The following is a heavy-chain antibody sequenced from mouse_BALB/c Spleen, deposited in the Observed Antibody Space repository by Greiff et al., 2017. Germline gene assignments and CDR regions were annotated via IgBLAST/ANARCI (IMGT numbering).Heavy chain of an antibody. D-gene: IGHD1-1*01. CDR3: ARGSSYAWFAY. CDR1: GFNIKDTY. V-gene: IGHV14-3*02. CDR2: IDPANGNT. Sequence: VQLQQSGAELVKPGASVKLSCTASGFNIKDTYMHWVKQRPEQGLEWIGRIDPANGNTKYDPKFQGKATITADTSSNTAYLQLSSLTSEDTAVYYCARGSSYAWFAYWGQGTLVTGSA. J-gene: IGHJ3*01.